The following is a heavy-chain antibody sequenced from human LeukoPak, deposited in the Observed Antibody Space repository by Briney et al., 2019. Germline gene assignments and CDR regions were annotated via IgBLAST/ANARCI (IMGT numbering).Heavy chain of an antibody. J-gene: IGHJ4*02. Sequence: SVKVSCKASGGTFSGYAISWVRQAPGQGLEWMGGIIPIFGTANYAQKFQGRVTITTDESTSTAYMELSSLRSEDTAVYYCASLSSGWYPYYFDYWGQGTLVTVSS. D-gene: IGHD6-19*01. CDR2: IIPIFGTA. V-gene: IGHV1-69*05. CDR1: GGTFSGYA. CDR3: ASLSSGWYPYYFDY.